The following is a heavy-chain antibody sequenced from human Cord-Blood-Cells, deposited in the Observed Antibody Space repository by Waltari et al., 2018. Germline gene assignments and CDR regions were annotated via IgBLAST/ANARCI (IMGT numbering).Heavy chain of an antibody. CDR2: IYYSGST. V-gene: IGHV4-39*01. D-gene: IGHD6-13*01. J-gene: IGHJ4*02. CDR1: GGSISSSSYY. CDR3: ARRVAAADY. Sequence: QLQLQESGPGLVKPSETLSLTCTVSGGSISSSSYYWGWLRQPPGKGLEWIGSIYYSGSTYYNPSLKSRVTISVDTSKNQFSLKLSSVTAADTAVYYCARRVAAADYWGQGTLVTVSS.